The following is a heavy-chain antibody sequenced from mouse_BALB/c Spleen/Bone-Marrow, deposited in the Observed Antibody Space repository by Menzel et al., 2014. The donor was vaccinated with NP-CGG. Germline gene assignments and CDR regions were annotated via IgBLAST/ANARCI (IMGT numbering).Heavy chain of an antibody. CDR3: ARSRDYYGNSLDY. V-gene: IGHV3-8*02. CDR2: YSGST. Sequence: YSGSTYYNPSLKSRISITRDTSKNQYYLQLNSVTTEDTATYYCARSRDYYGNSLDYWGQGTTLTVSS. D-gene: IGHD2-1*01. J-gene: IGHJ2*01.